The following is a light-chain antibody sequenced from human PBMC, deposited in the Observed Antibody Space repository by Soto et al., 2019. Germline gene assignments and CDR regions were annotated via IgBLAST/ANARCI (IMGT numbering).Light chain of an antibody. V-gene: IGLV1-47*02. CDR3: CSYVDTDTWV. CDR1: SSNIGGTNY. J-gene: IGLJ3*02. CDR2: SNN. Sequence: QSVLTQPPSASGTPGQRVFISCSGSSSNIGGTNYAYWYQQLPGAAPKLLMHSNNLRPSGVPERISGSKSGTSASLAISGLRSEDEADYYCCSYVDTDTWVFGGGTKLTVL.